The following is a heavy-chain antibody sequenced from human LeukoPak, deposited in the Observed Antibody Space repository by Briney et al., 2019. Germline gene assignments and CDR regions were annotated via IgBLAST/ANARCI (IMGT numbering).Heavy chain of an antibody. Sequence: PGRSLRLSCAASGFTFSSYAMHWVRQAPGKGLEWVAVISYDGSNKYYADSVKGRFTISRDNSKNTLYLQMNSLRAEDTAVYYCARVSDDYSVDYWGQGTVLTVSS. CDR3: ARVSDDYSVDY. J-gene: IGHJ4*02. CDR2: ISYDGSNK. CDR1: GFTFSSYA. V-gene: IGHV3-30*04. D-gene: IGHD4-11*01.